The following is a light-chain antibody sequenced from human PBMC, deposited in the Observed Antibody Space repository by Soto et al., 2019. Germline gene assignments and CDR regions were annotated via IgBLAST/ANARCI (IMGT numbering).Light chain of an antibody. CDR1: LSLSGW. CDR2: DAF. CDR3: QQYASYPWT. J-gene: IGKJ1*01. V-gene: IGKV1-5*01. Sequence: DIHRTHTPSTLSSSIGDRVTITCRASLSLSGWLAWYQQTPGKAPKLLISDAFRLESGVPSRFRGSGSGTEFSLTITSLQPGDSATFYCQQYASYPWTFGRGTKVDIK.